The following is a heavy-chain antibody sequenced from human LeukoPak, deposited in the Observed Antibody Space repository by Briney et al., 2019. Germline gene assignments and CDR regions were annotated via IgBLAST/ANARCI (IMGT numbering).Heavy chain of an antibody. CDR2: ITDSGGIT. J-gene: IGHJ4*02. CDR1: GFTFNIYA. V-gene: IGHV3-23*01. CDR3: AKRYSWIDY. Sequence: GGSLRLSCAASGFTFNIYAMRWVRQAPGKGLEWVSSITDSGGITYYADSVKGRFTISRDNSKNTVSLQMDSLRAGDTAIYYCAKRYSWIDYWGQGTLVTVSS. D-gene: IGHD5-18*01.